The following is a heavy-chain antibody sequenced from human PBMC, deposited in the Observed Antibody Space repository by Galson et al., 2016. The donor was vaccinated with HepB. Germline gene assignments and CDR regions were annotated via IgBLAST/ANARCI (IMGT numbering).Heavy chain of an antibody. CDR1: GASITNNNW. Sequence: SETLSLTCAVSGASITNNNWCSWVRQPPGKGLEWIGELYLSGRTSYNTSLKSRLALSMDKSQKVFSLHLTSVTAADAAVYYCISESWVNWGQGILVTVSS. D-gene: IGHD3-10*01. J-gene: IGHJ4*02. CDR3: ISESWVN. V-gene: IGHV4-4*02. CDR2: LYLSGRT.